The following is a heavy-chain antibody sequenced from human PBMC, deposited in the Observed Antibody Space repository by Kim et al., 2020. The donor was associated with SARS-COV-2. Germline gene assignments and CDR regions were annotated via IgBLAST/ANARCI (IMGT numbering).Heavy chain of an antibody. V-gene: IGHV3-30*18. D-gene: IGHD2-2*02. CDR1: GFTFSSYG. CDR3: AKVRGYCSSTSCYSRIAAAGTEFDY. J-gene: IGHJ4*02. Sequence: GGSLRLSCAASGFTFSSYGMHWVRQAPGKGLEWVAVISYDGSNKYYADSVKGRFTISRDNSKNTLYLQMNSLRAEDTAVYYCAKVRGYCSSTSCYSRIAAAGTEFDYWGQGTLVTVSS. CDR2: ISYDGSNK.